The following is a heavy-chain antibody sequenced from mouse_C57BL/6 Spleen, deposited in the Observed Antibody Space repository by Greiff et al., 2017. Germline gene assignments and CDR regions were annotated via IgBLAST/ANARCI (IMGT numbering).Heavy chain of an antibody. CDR3: ARGYYDYLYAMDY. CDR2: INPSSGYT. CDR1: GYTFTSYW. J-gene: IGHJ4*01. D-gene: IGHD2-4*01. Sequence: VKVVESGAELAKPGASVKLSCKASGYTFTSYWMHWVKQRPGQGLEWIGYINPSSGYTKYNQKFKDKATLTADKSSSTAYMQLSSLTYEDSAVYYCARGYYDYLYAMDYWGQGTSVTVSS. V-gene: IGHV1-7*01.